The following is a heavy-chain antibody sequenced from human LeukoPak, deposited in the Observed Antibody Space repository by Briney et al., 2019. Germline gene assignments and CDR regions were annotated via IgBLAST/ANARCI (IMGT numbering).Heavy chain of an antibody. J-gene: IGHJ4*02. D-gene: IGHD3-22*01. V-gene: IGHV5-51*01. CDR2: IYPGDSDT. Sequence: GDSLKISCKGSGYTFTTSWIGWVRQLPGKGLEWVGIIYPGDSDTIYSPSFQGQVTISADKSISTAYLQWSSLKASDTAMYYCARIVDTSGYSDFDYWGQGTLVTVSS. CDR3: ARIVDTSGYSDFDY. CDR1: GYTFTTSW.